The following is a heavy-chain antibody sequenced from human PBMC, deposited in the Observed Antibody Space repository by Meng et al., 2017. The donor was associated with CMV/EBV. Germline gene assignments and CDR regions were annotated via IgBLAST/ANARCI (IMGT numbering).Heavy chain of an antibody. CDR3: AKDLGRRNFWSGYYSDEYFQH. V-gene: IGHV3-33*06. CDR2: IWYDGSNK. J-gene: IGHJ1*01. CDR1: RYG. Sequence: RYGMHCVRQAPGKGLEWVAVIWYDGSNKYYADSVKGRFTISRDNSKNTLYLQMNSLRAEDTAVYYCAKDLGRRNFWSGYYSDEYFQHWGQGTLVTVSS. D-gene: IGHD3-3*01.